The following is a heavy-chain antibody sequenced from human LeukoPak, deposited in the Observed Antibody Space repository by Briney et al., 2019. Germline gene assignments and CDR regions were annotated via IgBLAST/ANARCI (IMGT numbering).Heavy chain of an antibody. J-gene: IGHJ4*02. CDR2: ISRSGTTI. D-gene: IGHD3-9*01. V-gene: IGHV3-48*03. CDR1: GFTFSSYE. Sequence: GGSLRLSCAASGFTFSSYEMNWVRQAPGRGLEWVSFISRSGTTIYYADSVKGRFTISRDNAKNSLYLQMNSLRAEDTAVYYCARDGGILTGYALDYWGQGTLVTVSS. CDR3: ARDGGILTGYALDY.